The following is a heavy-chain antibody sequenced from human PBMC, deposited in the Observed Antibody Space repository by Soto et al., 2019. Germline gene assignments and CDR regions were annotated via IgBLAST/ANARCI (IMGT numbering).Heavy chain of an antibody. V-gene: IGHV3-33*01. CDR2: IWYDGSNK. D-gene: IGHD5-18*01. J-gene: IGHJ6*02. CDR3: ARDIGYSYGPSLYGMDV. Sequence: GGSLRLSCAASGFTFSSYGMHWVRQAPGKGLEWVAVIWYDGSNKYYADSVKGRFTISRDNSKNTLYLQMNSLRAEDTAVYYCARDIGYSYGPSLYGMDVWGQGTTVTVSS. CDR1: GFTFSSYG.